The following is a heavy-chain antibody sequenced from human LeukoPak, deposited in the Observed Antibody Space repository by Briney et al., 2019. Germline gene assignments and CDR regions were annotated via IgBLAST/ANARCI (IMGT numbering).Heavy chain of an antibody. CDR3: ARDLYDILTGYSSNFDY. CDR2: ISSSSSYI. V-gene: IGHV3-21*01. CDR1: GFTFSSYS. D-gene: IGHD3-9*01. Sequence: GRSLRLSCAAPGFTFSSYSMNWVRQAPGKGLEWVSSISSSSSYIYYADSVKGRFTISRDNAKNSLYLQMNSLRAEDTAVYYCARDLYDILTGYSSNFDYWGQGTLVTVSS. J-gene: IGHJ4*02.